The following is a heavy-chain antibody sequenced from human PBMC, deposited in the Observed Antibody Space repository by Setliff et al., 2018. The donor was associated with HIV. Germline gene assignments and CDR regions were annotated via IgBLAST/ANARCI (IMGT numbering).Heavy chain of an antibody. CDR3: VTSPGSFLAQDATEAGDA. D-gene: IGHD6-13*01. CDR1: QNSFSDDY. J-gene: IGHJ5*02. Sequence: ASVKVSCKASQNSFSDDYMNWVRQAPGQRPEWMGWIRLPRGGTKYAQKFQGRVSLTWDTSISTGYMELRRLRSDDTAIYYCVTSPGSFLAQDATEAGDAGGQGSLVTVSS. V-gene: IGHV1-2*02. CDR2: IRLPRGGT.